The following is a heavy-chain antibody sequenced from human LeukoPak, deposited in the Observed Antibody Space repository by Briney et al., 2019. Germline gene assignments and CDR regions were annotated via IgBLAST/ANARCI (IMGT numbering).Heavy chain of an antibody. D-gene: IGHD3-22*01. Sequence: GGSLRLSCAASGFTVSGNYMSWVRQAPGKGLEWVSVIYSGGTTYYADSVKGRFTISRDSSKNTLYLQMNSLRAEDTAVYYCARAYSFGYDSSGYYYAYWGQGTLVTVSS. CDR2: IYSGGTT. CDR3: ARAYSFGYDSSGYYYAY. V-gene: IGHV3-53*01. J-gene: IGHJ4*02. CDR1: GFTVSGNY.